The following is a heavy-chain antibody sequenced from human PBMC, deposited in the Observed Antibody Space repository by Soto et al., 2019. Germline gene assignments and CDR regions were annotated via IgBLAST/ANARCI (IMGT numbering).Heavy chain of an antibody. Sequence: ASVKVSCKASGYTFTGYYMHWVRQAPGQGLEWMGWINPNSGGTNYAQKFQGRVTMTRDTSISTAYMELSRLRSDDTAVYYCARESDSSGYAFDYWGQGTLVTVS. CDR2: INPNSGGT. D-gene: IGHD3-22*01. CDR3: ARESDSSGYAFDY. CDR1: GYTFTGYY. J-gene: IGHJ4*02. V-gene: IGHV1-2*02.